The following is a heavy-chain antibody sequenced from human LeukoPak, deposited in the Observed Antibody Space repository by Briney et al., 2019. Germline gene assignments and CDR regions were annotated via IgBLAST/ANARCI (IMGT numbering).Heavy chain of an antibody. V-gene: IGHV3-7*01. CDR1: GFTFSSYW. Sequence: PGGSLRLSCAASGFTFSSYWMSWVRQAPGKGLEWVANIKQDGSEKYYVDSVKGRFTISRDNAKNSLYLQMNSLRAEDTAVYYCARGKGGYDSPFDYWGQGTLVTVSS. CDR2: IKQDGSEK. J-gene: IGHJ4*02. D-gene: IGHD5-12*01. CDR3: ARGKGGYDSPFDY.